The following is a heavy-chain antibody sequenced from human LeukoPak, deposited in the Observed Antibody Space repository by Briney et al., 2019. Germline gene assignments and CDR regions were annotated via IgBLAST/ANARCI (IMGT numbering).Heavy chain of an antibody. CDR2: INHSGST. CDR1: GGSFSGYY. V-gene: IGHV4-34*01. CDR3: ARADHSASQLLYYFDY. D-gene: IGHD2-2*01. J-gene: IGHJ4*02. Sequence: PSETLSPTCAVYGGSFSGYYWSWIRQPPGKGLEWIGEINHSGSTNYNPSLKSRVTISVDTSKNQFSLKLSSVTAADTAVYYCARADHSASQLLYYFDYWGQGTLVTVSS.